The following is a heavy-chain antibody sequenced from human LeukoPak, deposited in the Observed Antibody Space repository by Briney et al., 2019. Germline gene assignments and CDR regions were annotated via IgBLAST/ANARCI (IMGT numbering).Heavy chain of an antibody. J-gene: IGHJ4*02. CDR2: IKQDGSEK. CDR1: GITFSTYW. V-gene: IGHV3-7*01. CDR3: ASDGHPFES. Sequence: GGSLRLSCAASGITFSTYWMSWVRQAPGKGLEWVANIKQDGSEKYYVDSVKGRFTISRDNAKSSVYLQMNSLRVEDTAVYYCASDGHPFESWGQGAGVTVSS.